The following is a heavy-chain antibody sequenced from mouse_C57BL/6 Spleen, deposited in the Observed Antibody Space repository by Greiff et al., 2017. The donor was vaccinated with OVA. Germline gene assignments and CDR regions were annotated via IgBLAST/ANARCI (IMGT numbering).Heavy chain of an antibody. CDR2: IYSRSGNT. V-gene: IGHV1-81*01. CDR3: ARSEFITAVVASDY. J-gene: IGHJ2*01. CDR1: GYTFTSYG. Sequence: VQLQESGAELVRPGASVKLSCKASGYTFTSYGISWVKQRTGQGLEWIGEIYSRSGNTYYNEKFKGQATLTADNSSSTEYMELRSLTSEDSEVYFCARSEFITAVVASDYWGQGTTLTVSS. D-gene: IGHD1-1*01.